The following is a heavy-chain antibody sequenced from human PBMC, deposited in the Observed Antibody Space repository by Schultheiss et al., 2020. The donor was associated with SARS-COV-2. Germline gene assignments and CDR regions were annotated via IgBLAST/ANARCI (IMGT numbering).Heavy chain of an antibody. CDR3: ARDRGPTRGYYYYGMDV. V-gene: IGHV3-9*01. D-gene: IGHD1-26*01. CDR1: GFALKDYA. CDR2: ISLNSGAI. Sequence: SLKISCAASGFALKDYAMHWVRQAPGKGLEWVSSISLNSGAIAYADSVKGRFTISRDNTKNSLFLQMNSLRVEDTALYYCARDRGPTRGYYYYGMDVWGQGTTVTVSS. J-gene: IGHJ6*02.